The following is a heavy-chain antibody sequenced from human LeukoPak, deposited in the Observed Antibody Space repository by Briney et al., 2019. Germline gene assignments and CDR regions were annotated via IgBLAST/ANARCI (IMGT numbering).Heavy chain of an antibody. J-gene: IGHJ3*02. CDR2: IYYTGSA. Sequence: SETLSLTCTVSGGSVSSRPHFWAWIRQTPGKGLEWIGTIYYTGSANYNPSLKSRVTMSVDTSKDHFSLNLSSVTATGTAVYFCVRLLGGYFAGNTFDIWGQGTVVSVSS. V-gene: IGHV4-39*02. CDR3: VRLLGGYFAGNTFDI. CDR1: GGSVSSRPHF. D-gene: IGHD3-9*01.